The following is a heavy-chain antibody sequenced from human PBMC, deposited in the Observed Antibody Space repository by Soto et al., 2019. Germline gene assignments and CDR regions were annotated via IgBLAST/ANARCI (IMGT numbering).Heavy chain of an antibody. J-gene: IGHJ4*01. CDR3: AGLFPYVSSSYNLTY. CDR2: IYYLGNT. D-gene: IGHD3-22*01. CDR1: DGCICRCGPY. V-gene: IGHV4-39*01. Sequence: ILSEKRSVCDGCICRCGPYHDWNRHPPGEGQERIGSIYYLGNTYYNPSLGGRVSISVDTSNNQFSLKLKSVPPAETDVYYCAGLFPYVSSSYNLTYLCHGTLVTVSA.